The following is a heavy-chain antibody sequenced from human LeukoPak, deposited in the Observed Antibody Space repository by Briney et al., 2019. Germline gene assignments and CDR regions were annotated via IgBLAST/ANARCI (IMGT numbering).Heavy chain of an antibody. J-gene: IGHJ4*02. CDR3: ARTRYYYNSRSYGAPYYFDY. CDR1: DEPFSTYY. Sequence: SETLSLTCAVYDEPFSTYYWGCIRQPPGKGLEWIGSIYYSGSTYYNPSLKSRVTISVDTSKNQFSLKLSSVTAADTAVYYCARTRYYYNSRSYGAPYYFDYWGQGTLVTVSS. V-gene: IGHV4-39*01. D-gene: IGHD3-10*01. CDR2: IYYSGST.